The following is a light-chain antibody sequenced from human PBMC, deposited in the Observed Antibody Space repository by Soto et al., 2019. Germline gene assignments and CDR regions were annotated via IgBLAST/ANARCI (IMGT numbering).Light chain of an antibody. CDR3: QQRSNWLYT. Sequence: IVLTQSPATLSLSPWESATLSCRASQSVSSYLAWYQQKPGQAPRLLIYDASNRATGIPARVSGSGSGTDCTLTISSLEPEDFAVYYCQQRSNWLYTFGQGTKVDIK. CDR2: DAS. J-gene: IGKJ2*01. CDR1: QSVSSY. V-gene: IGKV3-11*01.